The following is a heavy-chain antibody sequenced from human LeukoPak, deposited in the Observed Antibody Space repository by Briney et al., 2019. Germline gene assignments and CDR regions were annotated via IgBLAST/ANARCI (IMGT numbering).Heavy chain of an antibody. V-gene: IGHV3-23*01. CDR1: GFTFSSYA. D-gene: IGHD3-22*01. Sequence: PGGSLRLSCAASGFTFSSYAMSWVRQAPGKGLEWVSAISGSGGSTYYADSVKGRFTISRDNSKNTLYLQMNSLRAEDTAVYYCARTYYYDSSGYYYPIDYWGQGTLVTVSS. CDR2: ISGSGGST. J-gene: IGHJ4*02. CDR3: ARTYYYDSSGYYYPIDY.